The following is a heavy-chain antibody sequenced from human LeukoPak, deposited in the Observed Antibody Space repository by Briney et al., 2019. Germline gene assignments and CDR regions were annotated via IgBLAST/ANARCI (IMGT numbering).Heavy chain of an antibody. CDR1: GFTFSSYA. D-gene: IGHD3-16*01. J-gene: IGHJ4*02. Sequence: PGGSLRLSCAASGFTFSSYAMSWARQAPGKGLEWVSAISGSGGSTYYADSVKGRFTISRDNSKNTLYLQMNSLRAEDTAVYYCAKSVAAYPLSHYWGQGTLVTVSS. V-gene: IGHV3-23*01. CDR2: ISGSGGST. CDR3: AKSVAAYPLSHY.